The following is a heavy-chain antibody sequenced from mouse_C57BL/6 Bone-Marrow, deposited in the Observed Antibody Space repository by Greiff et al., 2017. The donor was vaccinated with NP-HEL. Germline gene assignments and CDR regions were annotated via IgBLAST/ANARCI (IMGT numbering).Heavy chain of an antibody. CDR1: GYTFTSYW. CDR2: IDPSDSYT. CDR3: ARGGYYYGSSYDYFDY. Sequence: QVQLQQPGAELVMPGASVKLSCKASGYTFTSYWMHWVKQRPGQGLEWIGEIDPSDSYTNYNQKFKGKSTLTVDKSSSTAYMQLSSLTSEDSAVYYCARGGYYYGSSYDYFDYWGQGTTLTVSS. D-gene: IGHD1-1*01. V-gene: IGHV1-69*01. J-gene: IGHJ2*01.